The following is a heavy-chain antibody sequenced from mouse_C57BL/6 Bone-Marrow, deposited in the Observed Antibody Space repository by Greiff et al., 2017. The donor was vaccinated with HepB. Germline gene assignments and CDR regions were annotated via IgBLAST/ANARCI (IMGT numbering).Heavy chain of an antibody. Sequence: EVMLVESGGGLVKPGGSLKLSCAASGFTFSSYTMSWVRQTPEKRLEWVATISGGGGNTYYPDSVKGRFTISRDNAKNTLYLQMSSLRSEDTALYYCASPFYYGSSFWYFDVWGTGTTVTVSS. V-gene: IGHV5-9*01. D-gene: IGHD1-1*01. CDR2: ISGGGGNT. CDR3: ASPFYYGSSFWYFDV. J-gene: IGHJ1*03. CDR1: GFTFSSYT.